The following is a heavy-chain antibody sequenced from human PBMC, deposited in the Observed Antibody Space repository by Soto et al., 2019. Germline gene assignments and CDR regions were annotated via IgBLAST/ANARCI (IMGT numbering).Heavy chain of an antibody. D-gene: IGHD6-13*01. CDR3: AKDHLAAAGTPYYYYGMDV. J-gene: IGHJ6*02. Sequence: PGGSLRLSCAASGFTFSSYAMSWVRQAPGKGLEWVSAISGSGGSTYYADSVKGRFTISRDNSKNTLYLQMNSLRAEDTAVYYCAKDHLAAAGTPYYYYGMDVWGLGTTVTV. V-gene: IGHV3-23*01. CDR1: GFTFSSYA. CDR2: ISGSGGST.